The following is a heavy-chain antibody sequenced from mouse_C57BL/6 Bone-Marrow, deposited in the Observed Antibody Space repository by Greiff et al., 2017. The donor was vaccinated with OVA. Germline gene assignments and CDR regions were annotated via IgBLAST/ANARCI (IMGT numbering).Heavy chain of an antibody. V-gene: IGHV5-12*01. D-gene: IGHD3-3*01. CDR1: GFTFSDYY. CDR2: ISNGGGST. Sequence: EVQGVESGGGLVQPGGSLKLSCAASGFTFSDYYMYWVRQTPEKRLEWVAYISNGGGSTYYPDTVKGRFTISRDNAKNTLYLQMSRLKSEDTAMYYCARRGLGQAWFAYWGQGTLVTVSA. CDR3: ARRGLGQAWFAY. J-gene: IGHJ3*01.